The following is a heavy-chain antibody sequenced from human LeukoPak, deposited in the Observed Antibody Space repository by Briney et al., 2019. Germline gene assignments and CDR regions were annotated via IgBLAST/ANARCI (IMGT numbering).Heavy chain of an antibody. Sequence: PGGSLRLSCAASGFTFSTSGMHWVRQAPGKGLEWVAFIGQDGTTKYYADFVKGRFTISEDNSKNTAHLQMNSLRPEDTAIYYCAKDGGWTFDIWGQGTMVTVSS. D-gene: IGHD2-15*01. CDR3: AKDGGWTFDI. V-gene: IGHV3-30*02. CDR2: IGQDGTTK. J-gene: IGHJ3*02. CDR1: GFTFSTSG.